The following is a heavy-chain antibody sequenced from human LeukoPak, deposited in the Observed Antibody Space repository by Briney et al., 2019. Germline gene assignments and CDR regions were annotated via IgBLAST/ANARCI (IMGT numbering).Heavy chain of an antibody. V-gene: IGHV4-30-4*01. CDR2: IYHSGST. Sequence: PSETLSLTCTVSGGSISSGNYYWSWIRQPPGKGLEWIGYIYHSGSTYYNPSLKSRVTISVDTSKNQFSLKLSSVTAADTAVYYCARDRGYTSGWYVRYLDLWGRGTLVTVSS. CDR1: GGSISSGNYY. J-gene: IGHJ2*01. D-gene: IGHD6-19*01. CDR3: ARDRGYTSGWYVRYLDL.